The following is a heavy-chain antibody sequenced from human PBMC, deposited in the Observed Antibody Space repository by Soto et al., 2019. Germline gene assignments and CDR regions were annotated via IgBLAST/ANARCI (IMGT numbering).Heavy chain of an antibody. CDR1: GYTFTSYG. Sequence: ASVKVSCKASGYTFTSYGISWVRQAPGQGLEWMGWTSAYNGNTNYAQKLQGRVTMTTDTSTSTAYMELRSLRSDDTAVYYCARDYGRMYYDFWSGYYYFDYWGQGTLVTVSS. V-gene: IGHV1-18*01. J-gene: IGHJ4*02. D-gene: IGHD3-3*01. CDR2: TSAYNGNT. CDR3: ARDYGRMYYDFWSGYYYFDY.